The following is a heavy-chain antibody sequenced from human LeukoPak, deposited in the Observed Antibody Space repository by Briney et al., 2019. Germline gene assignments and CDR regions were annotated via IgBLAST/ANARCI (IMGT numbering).Heavy chain of an antibody. CDR2: INGGAYST. D-gene: IGHD3-22*01. Sequence: PRGSLRLSCAASGFTFSSYAMTWVRQAPGKGLEWISAINGGAYSTSYADSVKGRFTISRDNSKNTLYLQMNSLGAEDTAVYYCARNSSGFKLGDAFDIWGQGTLVTVSS. V-gene: IGHV3-23*01. J-gene: IGHJ3*02. CDR3: ARNSSGFKLGDAFDI. CDR1: GFTFSSYA.